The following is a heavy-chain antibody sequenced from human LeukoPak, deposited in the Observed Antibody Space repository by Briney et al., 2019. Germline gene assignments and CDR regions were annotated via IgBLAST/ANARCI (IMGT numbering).Heavy chain of an antibody. CDR2: ISGSGGST. V-gene: IGHV3-23*01. D-gene: IGHD2-2*01. CDR3: ARFVVVPAAMFDY. Sequence: GGSLRLSCAASGFTFSSYAMSWVRQAPGKGLEWVSAISGSGGSTYYADSVKGRFTISRDNSKNTLYLQMNSLRAEDTAAYYCARFVVVPAAMFDYWGQGTLVTVSS. J-gene: IGHJ4*02. CDR1: GFTFSSYA.